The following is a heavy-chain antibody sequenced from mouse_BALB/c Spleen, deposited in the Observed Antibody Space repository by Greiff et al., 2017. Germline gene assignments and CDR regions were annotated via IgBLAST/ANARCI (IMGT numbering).Heavy chain of an antibody. J-gene: IGHJ2*01. CDR1: GFTFSSYG. D-gene: IGHD1-1*01. V-gene: IGHV5-6-3*01. CDR2: INSNGGST. Sequence: EVHLVESGGGLVQPGGSLKLSCAASGFTFSSYGMSWVRQTPDKRLELVATINSNGGSTYYPDSVKGRFTISRDNAKNTLYLQMSSLKSEDTAMYYCAREGYYYHYFDYWGQGTTLTVSS. CDR3: AREGYYYHYFDY.